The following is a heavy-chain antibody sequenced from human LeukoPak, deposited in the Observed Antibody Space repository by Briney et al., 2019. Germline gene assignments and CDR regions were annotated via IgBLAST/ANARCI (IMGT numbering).Heavy chain of an antibody. D-gene: IGHD2-2*01. J-gene: IGHJ4*02. V-gene: IGHV5-51*01. CDR3: ARPSTAANDY. CDR1: GYSFTSNW. Sequence: GGSLQIDCKGSGYSFTSNWIGWVRQMPGKGLEWMGIIYPGDSDTRYSPSFQGQVTISADKSISTAYLQWSSLKASDTGMYYCARPSTAANDYSGQGTLVTVSS. CDR2: IYPGDSDT.